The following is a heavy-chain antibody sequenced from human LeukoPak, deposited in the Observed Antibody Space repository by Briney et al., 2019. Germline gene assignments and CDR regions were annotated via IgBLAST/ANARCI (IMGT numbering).Heavy chain of an antibody. CDR1: GGSISSYY. Sequence: PSETLSLTCTVSGGSISSYYWSWIRQPPGKGLEWIGEINHSGSTNYNPSLKSRVTISVDTSKNQFSLKLSSVTAADTAVYYCAREVYDSSGYYYHLPDYWGQGTLVTVSS. D-gene: IGHD3-22*01. CDR3: AREVYDSSGYYYHLPDY. CDR2: INHSGST. V-gene: IGHV4-34*01. J-gene: IGHJ4*02.